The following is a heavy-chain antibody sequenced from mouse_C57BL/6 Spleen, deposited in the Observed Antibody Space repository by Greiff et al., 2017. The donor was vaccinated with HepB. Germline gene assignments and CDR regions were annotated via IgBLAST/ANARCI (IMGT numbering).Heavy chain of an antibody. J-gene: IGHJ4*01. CDR3: AGHLGDAMDY. V-gene: IGHV5-6*01. CDR1: GFTFSSYG. CDR2: ISSGGSYT. Sequence: EVNVVESGGDLVKPGGSLKLSCAASGFTFSSYGMSWVRQTPDKRLEWVATISSGGSYTYYPDSVKGRFTISRDNAKNTLYLQMSSLKSEDTAMYYCAGHLGDAMDYWGQGTSVTVSS.